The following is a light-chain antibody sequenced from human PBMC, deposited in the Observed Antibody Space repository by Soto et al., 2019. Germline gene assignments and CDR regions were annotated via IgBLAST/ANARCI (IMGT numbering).Light chain of an antibody. J-gene: IGKJ5*01. V-gene: IGKV3-15*01. CDR1: QSVSSD. CDR2: GAS. Sequence: EIVRTPSPATLSVSPGDSATLSCRASQSVSSDLAWYQHKPGQAPRLLIYGASTRATGIPVRFSGGGSGTEFSLTISRLEPEDFAVDVCQHYNNWPSVGQGTRVEIK. CDR3: QHYNNWPS.